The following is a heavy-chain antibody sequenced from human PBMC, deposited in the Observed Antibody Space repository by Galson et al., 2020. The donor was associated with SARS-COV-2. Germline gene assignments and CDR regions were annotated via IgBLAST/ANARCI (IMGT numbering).Heavy chain of an antibody. Sequence: SETLSLTCTVSGGSISSYYWSWIRQPPGKGLEWIGYIYYSGSTNYNPSLKSRVTISVDTSKNQFSLKLSSVTAADTAVYYCARANGPYQLLSWGQGTLVTVSS. CDR1: GGSISSYY. V-gene: IGHV4-59*01. J-gene: IGHJ4*02. D-gene: IGHD2-2*01. CDR3: ARANGPYQLLS. CDR2: IYYSGST.